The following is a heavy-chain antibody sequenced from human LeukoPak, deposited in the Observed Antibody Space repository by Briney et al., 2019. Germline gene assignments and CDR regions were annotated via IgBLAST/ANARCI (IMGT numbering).Heavy chain of an antibody. CDR1: GFSVSGIY. V-gene: IGHV3-53*01. D-gene: IGHD2-21*01. J-gene: IGHJ5*02. CDR2: IYSGGNT. CDR3: ARGLQAGNYFDP. Sequence: GGSLRLSCTASGFSVSGIYMSWVRQAPGKGLEWVSMIYSGGNTYYDDSVKGRFTLSRDNSMNTLYLQMNSLRAEDTAMYYCARGLQAGNYFDPWGQGTLVTVSS.